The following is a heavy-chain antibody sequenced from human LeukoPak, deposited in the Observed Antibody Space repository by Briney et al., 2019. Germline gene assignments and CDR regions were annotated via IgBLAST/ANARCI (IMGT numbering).Heavy chain of an antibody. CDR1: GYRFTSYW. J-gene: IGHJ4*02. V-gene: IGHV5-51*01. Sequence: GESLQISCKGSGYRFTSYWIGWVRQMPGKGLEWMGIIYPGNSDTRYNPSFQGQVTISADKSISTAYLQWSSLKASDTAMYYCARAGYSSGWSDWGQGSLVTVSS. CDR3: ARAGYSSGWSD. CDR2: IYPGNSDT. D-gene: IGHD6-19*01.